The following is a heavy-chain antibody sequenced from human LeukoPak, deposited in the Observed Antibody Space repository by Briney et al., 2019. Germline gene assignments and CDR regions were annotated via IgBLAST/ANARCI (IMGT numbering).Heavy chain of an antibody. CDR2: IYYSGRT. J-gene: IGHJ5*02. CDR3: ERGGHGDPRGNWFGP. V-gene: IGHV4-31*03. CDR1: GGSISSGGYY. Sequence: NPSDTLSLTCTVSGGSISSGGYYWSWIRQHPGKGLGWIGYIYYSGRTYYNPSLKSRVTISVDTSKNQFSLKLSSVTAADTAVYYCERGGHGDPRGNWFGPWGQGTLVTVSS. D-gene: IGHD4-17*01.